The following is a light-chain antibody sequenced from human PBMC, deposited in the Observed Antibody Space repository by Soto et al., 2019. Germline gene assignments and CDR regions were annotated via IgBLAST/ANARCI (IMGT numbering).Light chain of an antibody. CDR2: AAS. CDR1: QTISNY. Sequence: DIQMTQSPSSLSVSVGDRVTITCRARQTISNYLAWYQHKPGKVPKLLIYAASTLQSGVPSWFSGSGSGTDFPLTISSLQPEDAATYYCQKYNRAPFTFGPGTKVDLK. J-gene: IGKJ3*01. V-gene: IGKV1-27*01. CDR3: QKYNRAPFT.